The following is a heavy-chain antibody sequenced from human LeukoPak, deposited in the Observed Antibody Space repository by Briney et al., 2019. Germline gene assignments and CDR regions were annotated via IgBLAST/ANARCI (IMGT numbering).Heavy chain of an antibody. V-gene: IGHV4-4*07. Sequence: SETLSLTCTVSGGSISSYYWSWIRQPAGKGLEWIGRIYTSGTTTYNPSLKSRVTMSVDTSKNQFCLKLRSVSAADTAVYCCARDRVAAGGLAAAGGDYFDYWGQGTLVTVSS. CDR3: ARDRVAAGGLAAAGGDYFDY. J-gene: IGHJ4*02. CDR2: IYTSGTT. CDR1: GGSISSYY. D-gene: IGHD6-13*01.